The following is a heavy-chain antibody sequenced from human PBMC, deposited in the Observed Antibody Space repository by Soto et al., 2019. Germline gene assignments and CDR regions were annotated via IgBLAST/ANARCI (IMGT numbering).Heavy chain of an antibody. CDR1: GFGFSCCW. D-gene: IGHD2-8*01. Sequence: EIQLVESGGGLVQPGGSLRLSCEASGFGFSCCWRSWVRQAPGKGLEWVANIKEDGSEGYHVDSVKGRFTISRDNAKSSLYLQMNGLRDEDTAVYYCVKGGTNFDSWGQGTLVTVSS. J-gene: IGHJ5*01. V-gene: IGHV3-7*03. CDR2: IKEDGSEG. CDR3: VKGGTNFDS.